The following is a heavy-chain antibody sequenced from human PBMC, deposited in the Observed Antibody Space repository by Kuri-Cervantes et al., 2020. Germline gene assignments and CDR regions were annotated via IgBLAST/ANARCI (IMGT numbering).Heavy chain of an antibody. Sequence: SETLSLTCTVSGGSISSSSYYWSWIRQPPGKGLEWIGYIYYSGSTNYNPSLKSRVTISVDTSKNQFSLKLSSVTAADTAVYYCARDSLSCAFDIWGQGTMVTVSS. V-gene: IGHV4-61*01. CDR2: IYYSGST. CDR3: ARDSLSCAFDI. J-gene: IGHJ3*02. CDR1: GGSISSSSYY.